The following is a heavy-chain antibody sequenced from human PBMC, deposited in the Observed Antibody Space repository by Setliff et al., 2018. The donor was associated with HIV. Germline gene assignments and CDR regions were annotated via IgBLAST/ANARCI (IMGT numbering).Heavy chain of an antibody. D-gene: IGHD5-12*01. CDR1: GYSISSGYY. V-gene: IGHV4-38-2*01. CDR2: IYHSGTT. CDR3: ARSPLYSGYERYYFDY. J-gene: IGHJ4*02. Sequence: SSETLSLTCAVSGYSISSGYYWGWIRQTPGKGLEWIGSIYHSGTTYYNPSLRSRVTISVDTSKNQFSLKLSSVTAADTAVYYCARSPLYSGYERYYFDYWGQGTLVTVSS.